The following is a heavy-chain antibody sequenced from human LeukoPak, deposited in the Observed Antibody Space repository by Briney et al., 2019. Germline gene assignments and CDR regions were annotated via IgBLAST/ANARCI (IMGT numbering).Heavy chain of an antibody. Sequence: GGSLRLSCAASGFTFSSYGMHWVRQAPGKGLEWVAVIWYDGSNKYYAGSVKGRFTITRDNYKKALYMQMNSLRADDTAVYYCARDRSSWSIYYYYGMDVWGQGTTVTVSS. CDR2: IWYDGSNK. V-gene: IGHV3-33*01. D-gene: IGHD6-13*01. CDR1: GFTFSSYG. J-gene: IGHJ6*02. CDR3: ARDRSSWSIYYYYGMDV.